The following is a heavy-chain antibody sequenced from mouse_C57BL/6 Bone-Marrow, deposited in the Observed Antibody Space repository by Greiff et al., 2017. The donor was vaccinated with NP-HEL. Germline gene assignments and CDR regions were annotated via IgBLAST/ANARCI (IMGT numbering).Heavy chain of an antibody. J-gene: IGHJ4*01. D-gene: IGHD2-5*01. CDR1: GYTFTSYW. CDR3: TSLYSNYLDAMDY. CDR2: IYPGNSDT. V-gene: IGHV1-5*01. Sequence: VQLQQSGTVLARPGASVKMSCKTSGYTFTSYWMHWVKQRPGQGLEWIGAIYPGNSDTSYNQKFKGKAKLTAVTSTSTAYMELSSLTNEDSAVYYCTSLYSNYLDAMDYWGQGTSGTVSS.